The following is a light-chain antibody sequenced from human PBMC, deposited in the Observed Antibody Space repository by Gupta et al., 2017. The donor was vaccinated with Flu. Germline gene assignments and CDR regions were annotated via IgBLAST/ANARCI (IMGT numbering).Light chain of an antibody. CDR2: DAS. CDR3: QLEYNLANT. Sequence: DIQMTQSPSSLSASVGDRVTITCQASQDISNYLNWHQQKPGKAPKLLIYDASNLETGVPSRFPARGSWTDFTFTISSLQTEDIATYYCQLEYNLANTFGHATKVDIK. J-gene: IGKJ1*01. V-gene: IGKV1-33*01. CDR1: QDISNY.